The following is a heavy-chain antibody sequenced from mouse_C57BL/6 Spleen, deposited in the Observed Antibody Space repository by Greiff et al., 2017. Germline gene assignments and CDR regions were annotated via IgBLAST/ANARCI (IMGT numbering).Heavy chain of an antibody. CDR2: IDPSDSET. D-gene: IGHD1-1*01. J-gene: IGHJ1*03. V-gene: IGHV1-52*01. CDR1: GYTFTSYW. Sequence: QVQLQQSGAELVRPGSSVKLSCKASGYTFTSYWMHWVKQRPIQGLEWIGNIDPSDSETHYNQKFKDKATLTVDKSSSTAYMQLSSLTSEDSAVYYCARVDYYGSSYGYFDVWGTGTTVTVSS. CDR3: ARVDYYGSSYGYFDV.